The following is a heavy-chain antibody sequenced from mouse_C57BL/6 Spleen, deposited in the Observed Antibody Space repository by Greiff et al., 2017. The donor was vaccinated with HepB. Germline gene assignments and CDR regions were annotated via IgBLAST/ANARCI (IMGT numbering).Heavy chain of an antibody. D-gene: IGHD2-1*01. Sequence: VQRVESGPELVKPGASVKLSCKASGYTFTSYDINWVKQRPGQGLEWIGWIYPRDGSTKYNEKFKGKATLTVDTSSSTAYMELHSLTSEDSAVYFCARSGGNYVRVFAYWGQGTLVTVSA. CDR3: ARSGGNYVRVFAY. CDR2: IYPRDGST. CDR1: GYTFTSYD. V-gene: IGHV1-85*01. J-gene: IGHJ3*01.